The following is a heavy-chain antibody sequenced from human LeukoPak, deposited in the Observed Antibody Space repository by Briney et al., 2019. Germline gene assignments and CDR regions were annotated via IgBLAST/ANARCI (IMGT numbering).Heavy chain of an antibody. Sequence: SQTLSLTCAISGDSVSSNSAAWNWIRQSPSRGLEWLGRTYYRSKWYNDYALSVKSRITINPDTSKNQFSLQLNSLTPEDTAVYYCAREVPPTATSFEYFQHWGQGTLVTVSS. CDR3: AREVPPTATSFEYFQH. J-gene: IGHJ1*01. V-gene: IGHV6-1*01. CDR1: GDSVSSNSAA. D-gene: IGHD2-2*01. CDR2: TYYRSKWYN.